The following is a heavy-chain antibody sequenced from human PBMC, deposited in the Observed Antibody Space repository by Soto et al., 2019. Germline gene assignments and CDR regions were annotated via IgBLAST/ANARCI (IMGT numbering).Heavy chain of an antibody. CDR2: IYYSGST. J-gene: IGHJ4*02. Sequence: SETLSLTCTVSGGSISSGGYYWSWIRQHPGKGLEWIGYIYYSGSTYYNPSLKSRVTISVDTSKNQFSLKLSSVTAADTAVYYCARGRTEYCSGGSCRIYYFDYWGKGTLVTVSS. V-gene: IGHV4-31*03. CDR3: ARGRTEYCSGGSCRIYYFDY. D-gene: IGHD2-15*01. CDR1: GGSISSGGYY.